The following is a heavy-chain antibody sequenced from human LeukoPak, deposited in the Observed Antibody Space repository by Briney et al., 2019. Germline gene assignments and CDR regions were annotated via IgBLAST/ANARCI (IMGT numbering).Heavy chain of an antibody. J-gene: IGHJ6*03. CDR2: IIPIFGTA. CDR1: GGTFSSYA. D-gene: IGHD3-3*01. Sequence: GASVKVSCKASGGTFSSYAISWVRQAPGQGLGWMGGIIPIFGTANYAQKFQGRVTITADESTSTAYMELSSLRSEDTAVYYCASTYYDFWKQYMDVWGKGTTVTVSS. V-gene: IGHV1-69*13. CDR3: ASTYYDFWKQYMDV.